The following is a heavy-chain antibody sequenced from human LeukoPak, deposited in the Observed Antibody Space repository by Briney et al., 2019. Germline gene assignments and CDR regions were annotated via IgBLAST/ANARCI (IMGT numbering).Heavy chain of an antibody. J-gene: IGHJ3*02. Sequence: SETLSLTCAVYGGSFSGYYWSWIRQPPGKGLEWIGEINHSGSTNYNPSLKSRVTISVDTSKNQFSLRLSSVTAADTAVYYCARDRGYYDSSGYYYQGFDIWGQGTMVTVSS. CDR1: GGSFSGYY. D-gene: IGHD3-22*01. V-gene: IGHV4-34*01. CDR2: INHSGST. CDR3: ARDRGYYDSSGYYYQGFDI.